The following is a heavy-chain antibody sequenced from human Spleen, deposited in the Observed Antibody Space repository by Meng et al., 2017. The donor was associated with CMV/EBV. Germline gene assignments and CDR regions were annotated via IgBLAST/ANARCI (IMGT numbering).Heavy chain of an antibody. Sequence: SLKISCAASGFTFDDYAMHWVRQAPGKGLEWVPGISWNSGSIGYADSVKGRFTISRDNAKNSLYLQMNSLRAEDTALYYCAKGTMNEDTGFDYWGQGTLVTVSS. D-gene: IGHD3-22*01. CDR1: GFTFDDYA. CDR2: ISWNSGSI. J-gene: IGHJ4*02. V-gene: IGHV3-9*01. CDR3: AKGTMNEDTGFDY.